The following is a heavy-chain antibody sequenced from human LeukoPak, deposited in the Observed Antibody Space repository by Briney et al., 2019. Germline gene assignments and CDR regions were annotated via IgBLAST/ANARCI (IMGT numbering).Heavy chain of an antibody. CDR1: GFTFSSYD. D-gene: IGHD5-24*01. J-gene: IGHJ4*02. CDR2: ISSSGGTI. CDR3: ARSRWLQLVYFDY. V-gene: IGHV3-48*03. Sequence: PGGSLRLPCAASGFTFSSYDMNWVRQAPGKGLEWVSYISSSGGTIYYADSVKGRFTISRDNAKNSLYLQMNSLRAEDTAVYYCARSRWLQLVYFDYWGQGTLVTVSS.